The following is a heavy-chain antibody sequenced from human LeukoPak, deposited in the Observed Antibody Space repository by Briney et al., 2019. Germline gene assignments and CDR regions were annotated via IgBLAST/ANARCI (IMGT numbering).Heavy chain of an antibody. CDR1: GFTFSSYA. V-gene: IGHV3-23*01. CDR3: AKDVYDFWSGYYPYYFDY. CDR2: ISGSGGST. Sequence: GGSLRLSCAASGFTFSSYAVSWVRQAPGKGLEWVSAISGSGGSTYYADSVKGRFTISRDNSKNTLYLQMNSLRAEDTAVYYCAKDVYDFWSGYYPYYFDYWGQGTLVTVSS. J-gene: IGHJ4*02. D-gene: IGHD3-3*01.